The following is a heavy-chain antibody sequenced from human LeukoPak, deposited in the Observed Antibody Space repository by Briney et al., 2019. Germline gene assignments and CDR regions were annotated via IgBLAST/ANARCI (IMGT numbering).Heavy chain of an antibody. J-gene: IGHJ4*02. CDR3: AKDAQRGFDYSNSLDK. CDR2: IWSDGTNS. Sequence: PGRSLRLSCATSGFTFSHYGMHWVRQAPGKGLECVAVIWSDGTNSFYGDPVKGRFTISRDNFQRTVYLQMNSLRAEDTAVYYCAKDAQRGFDYSNSLDKWGQGTLVTVSS. CDR1: GFTFSHYG. D-gene: IGHD4-11*01. V-gene: IGHV3-33*06.